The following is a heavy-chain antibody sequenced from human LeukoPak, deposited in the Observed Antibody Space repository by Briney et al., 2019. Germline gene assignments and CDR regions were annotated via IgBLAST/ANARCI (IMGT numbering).Heavy chain of an antibody. CDR1: GFTFSDFY. V-gene: IGHV3-11*01. J-gene: IGHJ4*02. D-gene: IGHD3-10*01. CDR2: ISNTGSTV. CDR3: ARDALGSYDY. Sequence: GGSLRLSCEASGFTFSDFYMFWIRQAPGKGLEWISYISNTGSTVYYADSVKGRFTISRDNAKNTLYLQMNSLRAEDTAVYYCARDALGSYDYWGQGALVTVSS.